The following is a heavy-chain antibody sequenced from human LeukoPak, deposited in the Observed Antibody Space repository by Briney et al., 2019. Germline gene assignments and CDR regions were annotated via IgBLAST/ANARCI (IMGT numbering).Heavy chain of an antibody. CDR3: ARDNWSFDY. Sequence: PGGSLRLSCAASGFTFSTYAMHWVRQAPGRGLEWVAVISYGGSNEYYADSVKGRFTISRDNSKNTLYLQVNSLRAEDTAVYYCARDNWSFDYWGQGTLVTVSS. CDR2: ISYGGSNE. D-gene: IGHD1-20*01. CDR1: GFTFSTYA. J-gene: IGHJ4*02. V-gene: IGHV3-30-3*01.